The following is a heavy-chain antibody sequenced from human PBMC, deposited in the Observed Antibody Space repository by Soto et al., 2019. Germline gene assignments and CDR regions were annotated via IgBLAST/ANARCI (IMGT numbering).Heavy chain of an antibody. Sequence: GGSLRLSCAASGFTFSSYAMHWGLQAPGKGLEWVAVISYDGSNKYYADSVKGRFTISRDNSKNTLYLQMNSLRAEDTAVYYCARVGPSGPLDYWGQGTLVTVSS. J-gene: IGHJ4*02. CDR2: ISYDGSNK. CDR1: GFTFSSYA. D-gene: IGHD5-12*01. V-gene: IGHV3-30-3*01. CDR3: ARVGPSGPLDY.